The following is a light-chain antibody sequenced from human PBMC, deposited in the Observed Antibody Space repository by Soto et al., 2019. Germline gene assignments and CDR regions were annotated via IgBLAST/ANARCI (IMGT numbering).Light chain of an antibody. V-gene: IGKV3-11*01. Sequence: IVLTQSPATLSLSPGERAALSCRASQSVSTSLAWYQHKPGQAPRLIIYDASKRAPGIPARFSGSGSGTDFTITISSLEPEDFAVYYCQVRDVWPSFGQGTKVEI. CDR3: QVRDVWPS. CDR1: QSVSTS. CDR2: DAS. J-gene: IGKJ1*01.